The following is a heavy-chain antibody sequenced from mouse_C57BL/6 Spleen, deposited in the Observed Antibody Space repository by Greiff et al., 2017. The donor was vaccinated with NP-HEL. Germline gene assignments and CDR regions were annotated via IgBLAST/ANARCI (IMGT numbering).Heavy chain of an antibody. J-gene: IGHJ2*01. D-gene: IGHD1-1*01. CDR2: INPNNGGT. Sequence: EVQLQQSGPELVKPGASVKMSCKASGYTFTDYNMHWVKQSHGKSLEWIGYINPNNGGTSYNQKFKGKATLTVNQSSSTAYMELRSLTSEDSAVYYCARWGYYGSSYDYFDYWGQGTTLTVSS. CDR3: ARWGYYGSSYDYFDY. CDR1: GYTFTDYN. V-gene: IGHV1-22*01.